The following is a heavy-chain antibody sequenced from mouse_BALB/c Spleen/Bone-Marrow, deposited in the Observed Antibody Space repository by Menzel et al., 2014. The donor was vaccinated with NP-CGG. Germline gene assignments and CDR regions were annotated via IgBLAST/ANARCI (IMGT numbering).Heavy chain of an antibody. Sequence: EVKLQESGGGLVQPGGSLKLSGAASGFDFRRYWLSWVRQAPGKGQEWIGEINPDSNTINYTPSLKDKFIISRDNAKNTLYLQMSKVRSEDTALYYCSRLGYYGGFAYWGQGTLVTVSA. J-gene: IGHJ3*01. V-gene: IGHV4-1*02. D-gene: IGHD2-3*01. CDR1: GFDFRRYW. CDR3: SRLGYYGGFAY. CDR2: INPDSNTI.